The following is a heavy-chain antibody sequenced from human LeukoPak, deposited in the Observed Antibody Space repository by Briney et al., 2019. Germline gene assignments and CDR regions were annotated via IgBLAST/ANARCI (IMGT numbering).Heavy chain of an antibody. CDR2: ISPNSGGT. CDR1: GYTFTGYY. D-gene: IGHD3-3*01. V-gene: IGHV1-2*02. Sequence: ASVKVSCKASGYTFTGYYMHWVRQAPGQGLEWMGWISPNSGGTNYAQKFQGRVTMTRDTSISTAYMELSRLRSDDTAVYYCARGKLRFLEWLLSIDYWGQGTLVTVSS. CDR3: ARGKLRFLEWLLSIDY. J-gene: IGHJ4*02.